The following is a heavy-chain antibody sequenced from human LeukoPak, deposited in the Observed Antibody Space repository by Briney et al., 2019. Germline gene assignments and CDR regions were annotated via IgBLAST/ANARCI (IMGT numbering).Heavy chain of an antibody. CDR3: AKGSSSSRPYYFDS. D-gene: IGHD6-13*01. J-gene: IGHJ4*02. V-gene: IGHV3-23*01. CDR1: GFTFSNYW. CDR2: VIGSYT. Sequence: GGSLRLSCAVSGFTFSNYWMSWVRQAPGEGLEWVSAVIGSYTYYADSVKGRFTISSDNSKNTLFLEMNSLRAGDTAVYYCAKGSSSSRPYYFDSWGLGTLVIVSS.